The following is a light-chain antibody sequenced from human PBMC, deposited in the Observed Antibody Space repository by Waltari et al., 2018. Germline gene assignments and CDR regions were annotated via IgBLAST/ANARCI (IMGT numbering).Light chain of an antibody. CDR1: SSDVGDPNS. Sequence: QSALTQPASVTGSPGQSITISCTGSSSDVGDPNSVSWYQQHPGKVPKPLVFYVTHRPSGGSARFSGSKSGSTASLTISELQAEDEGDYYCSTYTTGVVFGGGTKLTVL. CDR3: STYTTGVV. CDR2: YVT. V-gene: IGLV2-14*03. J-gene: IGLJ2*01.